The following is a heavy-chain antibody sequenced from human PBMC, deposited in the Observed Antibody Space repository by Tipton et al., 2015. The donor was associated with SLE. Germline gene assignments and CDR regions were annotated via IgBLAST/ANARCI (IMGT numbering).Heavy chain of an antibody. CDR2: ISSSSSYI. D-gene: IGHD3-9*01. CDR3: ARRGWSGLTDDAFDI. Sequence: SLRLSCAASGFTFSSYWMSWVRQAPGKGLEWVSSISSSSSYIYYADSVKGRFTISRDNAKNSLYLQMNSLRAEDTAVYYCARRGWSGLTDDAFDIWGQGTMVTVSS. CDR1: GFTFSSYW. J-gene: IGHJ3*02. V-gene: IGHV3-21*01.